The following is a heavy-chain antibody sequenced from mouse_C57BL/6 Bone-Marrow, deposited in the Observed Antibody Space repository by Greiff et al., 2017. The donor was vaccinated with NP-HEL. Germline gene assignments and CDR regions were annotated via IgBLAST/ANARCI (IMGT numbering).Heavy chain of an antibody. Sequence: EVMLVESGEGLVKPGGSLKLSCAASGFTFSSYAMSWVRQTPEKRLEWVAYISSGGDYIYYADTVKGRFTISRDNARNTLYLQMSSLKSEDTAMYYCTYYDYFYWYFDVWGTGTTVTVSS. J-gene: IGHJ1*03. D-gene: IGHD2-4*01. CDR1: GFTFSSYA. CDR2: ISSGGDYI. CDR3: TYYDYFYWYFDV. V-gene: IGHV5-9-1*02.